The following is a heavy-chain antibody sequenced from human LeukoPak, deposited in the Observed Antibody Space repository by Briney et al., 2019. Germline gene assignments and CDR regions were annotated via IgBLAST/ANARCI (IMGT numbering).Heavy chain of an antibody. Sequence: SQTLSLTCTVSGGSISSGDYYWSWIRQPPGKGLEWIGYIYYSGSTYYNPSLKSRAIISVDTSKNQFSLKLSAVTAADTAVYYCARAASGGLLGDYWGQGTLVTVSS. CDR2: IYYSGST. CDR1: GGSISSGDYY. CDR3: ARAASGGLLGDY. D-gene: IGHD3-16*02. V-gene: IGHV4-30-4*01. J-gene: IGHJ4*01.